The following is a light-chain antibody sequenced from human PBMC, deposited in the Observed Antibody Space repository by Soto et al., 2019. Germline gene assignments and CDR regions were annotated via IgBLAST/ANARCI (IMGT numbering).Light chain of an antibody. CDR3: QQRYSWPPLT. V-gene: IGKV3-11*01. CDR2: HAS. J-gene: IGKJ4*01. CDR1: ASESSY. Sequence: EIVLTQSQAPLSLSPGERATVSCRSSASESSYFQWFQQKPGQAPRLLIYHASNRAAGIPGRFIGSGSGTDFSLIISRLEPEDFAVYYCQQRYSWPPLTFGGGTKVEIK.